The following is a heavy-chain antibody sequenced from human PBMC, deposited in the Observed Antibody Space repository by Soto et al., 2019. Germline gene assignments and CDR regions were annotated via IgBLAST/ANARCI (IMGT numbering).Heavy chain of an antibody. V-gene: IGHV4-59*01. CDR1: GGSISSYA. D-gene: IGHD2-21*02. J-gene: IGHJ4*02. CDR2: IYYSGST. Sequence: SETLSLTCPVSGGSISSYAWNWIRQPPGKGLEWIGYIYYSGSTNYNPSLKSRVTISVDTSKNQFSLKLSSVTAADTAVYYCAREPRQGDRIYYFDYWGQGALVTVSS. CDR3: AREPRQGDRIYYFDY.